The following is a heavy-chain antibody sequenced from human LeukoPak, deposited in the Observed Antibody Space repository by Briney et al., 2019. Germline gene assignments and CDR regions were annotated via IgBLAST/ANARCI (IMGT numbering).Heavy chain of an antibody. Sequence: SETLSLTCTVSGGSNSSYYWSWIRQPPGKGLEWIGYIYYSGSTNYNPSLKSRVTISVDTSKNQFSLKLSSVTAADTAVYYCARVVSSWVDYWGQGTLVTVSS. V-gene: IGHV4-59*01. D-gene: IGHD6-13*01. J-gene: IGHJ4*02. CDR1: GGSNSSYY. CDR2: IYYSGST. CDR3: ARVVSSWVDY.